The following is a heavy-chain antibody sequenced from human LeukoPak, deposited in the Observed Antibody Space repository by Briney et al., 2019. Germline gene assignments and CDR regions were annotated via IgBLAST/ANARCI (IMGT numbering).Heavy chain of an antibody. D-gene: IGHD6-13*01. CDR2: ISYDGSNK. J-gene: IGHJ4*02. CDR3: AKGIAAVPIDY. V-gene: IGHV3-30-3*01. Sequence: PGGSLRLSCAASGFTFSSYAMHWVRQAPGKGLEWVAVISYDGSNKYYADSVKGRFTISRDKSKNTLYLQMNSLRAEDTAVYYCAKGIAAVPIDYWGQGTLVTVSS. CDR1: GFTFSSYA.